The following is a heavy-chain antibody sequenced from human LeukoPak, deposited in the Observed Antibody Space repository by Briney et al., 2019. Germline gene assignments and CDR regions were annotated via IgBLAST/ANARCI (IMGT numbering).Heavy chain of an antibody. Sequence: PSQTLSLTCTVSSGSISSISSGDYYWSWIRQPPGKGLEWIGSIYYSGSTYYNPSLKSRVTVSLDTSKNQFSLKLSSVTAADTAVYYCVRGGELANYWGRGTLVTVSS. CDR3: VRGGELANY. V-gene: IGHV4-39*07. CDR1: SGSISSISSGDYY. J-gene: IGHJ4*02. CDR2: IYYSGST. D-gene: IGHD1-7*01.